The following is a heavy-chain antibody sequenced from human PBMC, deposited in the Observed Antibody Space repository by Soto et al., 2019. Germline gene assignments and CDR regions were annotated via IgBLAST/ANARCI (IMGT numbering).Heavy chain of an antibody. Sequence: QVQLEQSGAEVKKPGSSVKVSCKASGGTFSSYAISWVRQAPGQGLEWMGGIIPISGTANYAQKFQGRVTITADESTSTVYMELSSLRSEDTAVYFCARSQGSSTSLEIYYYYYYGMDVWGQGTTVTVSS. J-gene: IGHJ6*02. CDR1: GGTFSSYA. CDR3: ARSQGSSTSLEIYYYYYYGMDV. V-gene: IGHV1-69*01. D-gene: IGHD2-2*01. CDR2: IIPISGTA.